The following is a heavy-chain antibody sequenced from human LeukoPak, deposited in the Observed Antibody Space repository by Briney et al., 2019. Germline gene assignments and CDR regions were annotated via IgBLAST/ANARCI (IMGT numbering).Heavy chain of an antibody. CDR2: GLPDDSDT. D-gene: IGHD7-27*01. CDR3: ARHSGDDYLDV. Sequence: GGALEISCKTSGYIFTDDWIGWVRQMPGKGLEWRGVGLPDDSDTRHNPSFRGQVTISADKSINTAYLQWSSLRASDTAIYYCARHSGDDYLDVWGEGTSVTVSS. CDR1: GYIFTDDW. J-gene: IGHJ6*03. V-gene: IGHV5-51*01.